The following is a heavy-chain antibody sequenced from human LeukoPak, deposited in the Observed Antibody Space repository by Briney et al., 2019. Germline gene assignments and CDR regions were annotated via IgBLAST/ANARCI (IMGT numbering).Heavy chain of an antibody. D-gene: IGHD1-26*01. V-gene: IGHV3-11*01. CDR1: GFTFSDYY. J-gene: IGHJ3*02. CDR2: ISSSGSTI. CDR3: ARVNVDRYSDHDAFDI. Sequence: GGSLRLSCAASGFTFSDYYMSWIRQAPGKGLEWVSYISSSGSTIYYADSVKGRFTISRDNAKNSLYLQMNSLRAEDTAVYYCARVNVDRYSDHDAFDIWGQGTMVTVSS.